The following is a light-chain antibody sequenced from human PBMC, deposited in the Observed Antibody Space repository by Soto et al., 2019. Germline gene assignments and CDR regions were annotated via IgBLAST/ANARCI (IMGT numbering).Light chain of an antibody. Sequence: EEVMTQSPATLSVSPGERATLSCRASQSISSNLAWYQQKPGQAPRLLIYGASTGATGIPARFSGSGSGTDFPLTIDSLDSEGFAVYCCQQYHNWPLTFGGGTKVEIK. V-gene: IGKV3-15*01. CDR3: QQYHNWPLT. J-gene: IGKJ4*01. CDR1: QSISSN. CDR2: GAS.